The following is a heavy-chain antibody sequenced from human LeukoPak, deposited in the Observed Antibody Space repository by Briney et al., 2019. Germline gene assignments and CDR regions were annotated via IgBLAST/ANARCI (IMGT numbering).Heavy chain of an antibody. J-gene: IGHJ3*02. CDR3: ARGLSIAVADDAFDI. V-gene: IGHV3-21*01. CDR2: ISSSSSYI. CDR1: GFTFSSYS. Sequence: GGSLRLSCAASGFTFSSYSMNWVRQAPGKGLEWVSSISSSSSYIYYADSVKGRFAISRDNAKNSLYLQMNSLRAEDTAVYYCARGLSIAVADDAFDIWGQGTMVTVST. D-gene: IGHD6-19*01.